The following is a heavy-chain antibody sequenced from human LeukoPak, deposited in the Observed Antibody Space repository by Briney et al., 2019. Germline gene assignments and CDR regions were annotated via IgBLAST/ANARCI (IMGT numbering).Heavy chain of an antibody. J-gene: IGHJ5*02. V-gene: IGHV4-39*01. D-gene: IGHD6-13*01. Sequence: SETLSLTCTVSSGSISSSSYYWGWIRQPPGKGLEWIGSIYYSGSTYYNPSLKSRVTISVDTSRNQFSLKLSSVTAADTAVYYCARHPKSSSWYIWFDPWGQGTLVTVSS. CDR1: SGSISSSSYY. CDR2: IYYSGST. CDR3: ARHPKSSSWYIWFDP.